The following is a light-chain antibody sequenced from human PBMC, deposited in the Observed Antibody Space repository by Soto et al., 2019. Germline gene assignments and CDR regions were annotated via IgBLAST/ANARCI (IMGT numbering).Light chain of an antibody. V-gene: IGKV1-8*01. CDR1: QGISSY. Sequence: AIRMTQSPSSLSASTGDRVTITCRASQGISSYLAWYQQKPGKAPKLLIYAASTLQSGVPSRFSGSGSGTDFTLTISCLQSEDVATYYCQQYYSYPRGYTFGQGTKLEIK. CDR2: AAS. J-gene: IGKJ2*01. CDR3: QQYYSYPRGYT.